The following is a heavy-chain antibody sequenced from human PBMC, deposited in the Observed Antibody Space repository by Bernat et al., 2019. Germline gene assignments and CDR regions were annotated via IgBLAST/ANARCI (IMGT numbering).Heavy chain of an antibody. CDR2: IKQAGSEK. Sequence: EVQLVESGGGLVQPGGSLRLSCAVSGFTFSHYWMSWVRQAPGKGLEWVANIKQAGSEKYYVNSVKGRFTISRDNAKNSLSLQMKSLRAEDTAVYYCGKAYNYCDFWGQGTLVTVSS. D-gene: IGHD3-3*01. V-gene: IGHV3-7*01. J-gene: IGHJ4*02. CDR1: GFTFSHYW. CDR3: GKAYNYCDF.